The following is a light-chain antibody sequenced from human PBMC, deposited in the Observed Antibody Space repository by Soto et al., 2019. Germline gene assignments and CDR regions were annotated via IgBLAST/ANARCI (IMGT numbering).Light chain of an antibody. Sequence: EIVLTQSPGTLSLTPGERATLSCRASQSVNSRLAWYQHKPGQAPRLLISGASSRATGIPDRFSGSGSATDFTLTISRLEPEDFAVYYCQQYHKWPPITFGQRTRLEIK. CDR3: QQYHKWPPIT. V-gene: IGKV3-20*01. J-gene: IGKJ5*01. CDR1: QSVNSR. CDR2: GAS.